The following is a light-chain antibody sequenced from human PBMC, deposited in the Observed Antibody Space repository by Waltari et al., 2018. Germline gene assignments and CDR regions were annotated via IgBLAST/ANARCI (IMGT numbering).Light chain of an antibody. CDR3: QVWDTGTDHYV. V-gene: IGLV3-21*02. CDR2: DDS. J-gene: IGLJ1*01. Sequence: SYVLTQPPSVSVAPGQTATISCGGNNIGSKRVHWYQQKPGQAPVLVVYDDSDRPSGIPGRFSGSKSENTATLTISRVEAGDEADYYCQVWDTGTDHYVFGTGTKVTVL. CDR1: NIGSKR.